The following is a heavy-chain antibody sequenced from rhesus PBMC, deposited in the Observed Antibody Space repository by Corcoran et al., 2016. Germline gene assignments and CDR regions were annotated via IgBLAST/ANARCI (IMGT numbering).Heavy chain of an antibody. Sequence: DVQLVESGGGLVKPGGSLRLSCVASGFTFSSYNIHWVRQAPGKGLVWVSVISESGGTIYYADSVKGRFTISRDNAKNSLFLQMNSLRAEDTAVYYCTRVQYQYYFDYWGQGVLVTVSS. J-gene: IGHJ4*01. V-gene: IGHV3-100*02. D-gene: IGHD3-3*01. CDR2: ISESGGTI. CDR3: TRVQYQYYFDY. CDR1: GFTFSSYN.